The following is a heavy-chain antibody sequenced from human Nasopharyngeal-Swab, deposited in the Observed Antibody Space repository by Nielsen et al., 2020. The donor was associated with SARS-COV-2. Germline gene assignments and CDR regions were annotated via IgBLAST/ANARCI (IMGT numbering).Heavy chain of an antibody. V-gene: IGHV3-7*03. CDR3: ARDSSSWYDFDY. CDR2: IKQDGSEK. J-gene: IGHJ4*02. Sequence: GESLKIYCASSGFTFSSYWMSWVRQAPGKGLEWVANIKQDGSEKYYVDSVKGRFTISRDNAKNSLYLQMNSLRAEDTAVYYCARDSSSWYDFDYWGQGTLVTVSS. CDR1: GFTFSSYW. D-gene: IGHD6-13*01.